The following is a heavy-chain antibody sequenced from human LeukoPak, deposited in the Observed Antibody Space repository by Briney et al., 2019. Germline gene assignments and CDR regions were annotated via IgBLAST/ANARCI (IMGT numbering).Heavy chain of an antibody. CDR3: ARDIPRGSGYYFDY. Sequence: PGGSLRLSCAASGFTFSSYAMSWVRQAPGKGLEWVSSISGSGGSTYYADSVKGRFTISRDNAKKSLYLQMNSLRAEDTAVYYCARDIPRGSGYYFDYWGQGTLVTVSS. J-gene: IGHJ4*02. D-gene: IGHD3-22*01. V-gene: IGHV3-23*01. CDR2: ISGSGGST. CDR1: GFTFSSYA.